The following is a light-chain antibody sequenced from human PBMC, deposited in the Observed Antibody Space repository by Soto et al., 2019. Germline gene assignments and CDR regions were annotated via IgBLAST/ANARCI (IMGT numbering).Light chain of an antibody. CDR3: HQRGSWPLT. J-gene: IGKJ4*01. CDR1: QSVNNKY. V-gene: IGKV3-11*01. CDR2: DAS. Sequence: EIVLTQSPATLSLSPGVRATLSCRTSQSVNNKYLAWYQQKPGQAPRLLIYDASNRATGIPAKFSGSGSGTDFTLTISSLEPEDFALYYCHQRGSWPLTFGGGTKVEIK.